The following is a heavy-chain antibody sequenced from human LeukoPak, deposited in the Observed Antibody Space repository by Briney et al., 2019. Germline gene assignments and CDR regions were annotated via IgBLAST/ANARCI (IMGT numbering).Heavy chain of an antibody. V-gene: IGHV1-18*01. CDR2: ISAYNGNT. Sequence: ASVKVSCKASGYTFTSYGISWVRQAPGQGLEWMGWISAYNGNTNYAQKPQGRVTMTTDSSTSTAYMELRSLRSDDTAVYYCARSPDYYDSSGYDYWGQGTLVTVSS. CDR3: ARSPDYYDSSGYDY. J-gene: IGHJ4*02. D-gene: IGHD3-22*01. CDR1: GYTFTSYG.